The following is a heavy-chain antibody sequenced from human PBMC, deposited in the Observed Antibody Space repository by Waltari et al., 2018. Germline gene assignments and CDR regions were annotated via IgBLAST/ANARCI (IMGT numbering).Heavy chain of an antibody. Sequence: QVQLQQWGAGLLKPSETLSLTCAVYGGSFSGYYWSWIRQPPGKGLEWIGEINNSGSTNYTPSLKSRVTISVDTSKNQFSLKLSSVTAADTAVYYCARGDVLKDSSGLSWGQGTLVTVSS. CDR2: INNSGST. CDR1: GGSFSGYY. D-gene: IGHD3-22*01. J-gene: IGHJ5*02. V-gene: IGHV4-34*01. CDR3: ARGDVLKDSSGLS.